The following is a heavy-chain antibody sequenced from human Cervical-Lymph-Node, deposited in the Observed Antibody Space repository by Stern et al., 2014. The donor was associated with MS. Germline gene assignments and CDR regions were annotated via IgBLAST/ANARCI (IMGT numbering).Heavy chain of an antibody. Sequence: QLVESGGGLVQPGRSLRLSCAASGFTFDDYAMHWVRQVPGKGLEWASGISWNSGDLDYADSVKGRFTISRDDAKNSLYMQMNSLRAEDTALYYCEKDPGYQLLRGGYGMDVWGQGTTVTVS. CDR3: EKDPGYQLLRGGYGMDV. CDR1: GFTFDDYA. CDR2: ISWNSGDL. D-gene: IGHD2-2*01. J-gene: IGHJ6*02. V-gene: IGHV3-9*01.